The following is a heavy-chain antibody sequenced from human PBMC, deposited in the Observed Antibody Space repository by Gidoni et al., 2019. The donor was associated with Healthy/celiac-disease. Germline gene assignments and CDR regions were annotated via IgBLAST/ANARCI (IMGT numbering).Heavy chain of an antibody. CDR1: GFTFRSYS. D-gene: IGHD4-17*01. CDR3: AREGDYGDPLDAFDI. CDR2: ISSSSSTI. V-gene: IGHV3-48*02. Sequence: EVQLVESGGGLVQPGGSLRLSCAASGFTFRSYSMNWVRQAPGKGLEWVSYISSSSSTIYYADAVKGRFTISRDNAKNSLYLQMNSLRDEDTAVYYCAREGDYGDPLDAFDIWGQGTMVTVSS. J-gene: IGHJ3*02.